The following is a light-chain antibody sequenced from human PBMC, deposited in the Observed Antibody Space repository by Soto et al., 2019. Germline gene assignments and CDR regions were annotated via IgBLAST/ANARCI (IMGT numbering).Light chain of an antibody. V-gene: IGKV3-20*01. CDR2: GVS. CDR3: HQYGNSPLT. J-gene: IGKJ4*01. Sequence: EIVLTQSPATLSLSPGDRATLSCRASQSVRSGYFAWYQQKPGQPPRVILFGVSTRATAIPDRFSGSGSGTDFTLTISRLEPDDFGLYYCHQYGNSPLTFGGGTKVDIK. CDR1: QSVRSGY.